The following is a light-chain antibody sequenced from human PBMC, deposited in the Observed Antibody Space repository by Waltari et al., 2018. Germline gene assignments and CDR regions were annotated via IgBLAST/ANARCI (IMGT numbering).Light chain of an antibody. J-gene: IGKJ5*01. V-gene: IGKV4-1*01. CDR2: WAS. CDR1: QRVLHSSKNKNY. CDR3: QQHYTAPIT. Sequence: DIVMTQSPDSLAVSLGERATINCKSSQRVLHSSKNKNYLAWYQQKPGQPLKLLMYWASTRESGVPDRFSGSGSGTDFTLTISSLQAEDVAVYYCQQHYTAPITFGQGTRLDIK.